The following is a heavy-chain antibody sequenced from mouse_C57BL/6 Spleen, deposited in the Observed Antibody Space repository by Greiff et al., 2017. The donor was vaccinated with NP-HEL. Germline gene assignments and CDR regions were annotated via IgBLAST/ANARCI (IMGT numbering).Heavy chain of an antibody. D-gene: IGHD3-2*02. J-gene: IGHJ3*01. Sequence: QVQLQQPGAELVRPGSSVKLSCKASGYTFTSYWMDWVKQRPGQGLEWIGNIYPSDSETHYNQKFKDKATLTVDKSSSTAYMQLSSLTSEDSAVYNCARGKRLRLPCAYWGQGTLVTVSA. V-gene: IGHV1-61*01. CDR1: GYTFTSYW. CDR3: ARGKRLRLPCAY. CDR2: IYPSDSET.